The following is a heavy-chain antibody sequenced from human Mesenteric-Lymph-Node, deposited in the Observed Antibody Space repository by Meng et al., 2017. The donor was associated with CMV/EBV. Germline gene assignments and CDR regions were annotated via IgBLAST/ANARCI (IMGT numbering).Heavy chain of an antibody. D-gene: IGHD3-3*01. V-gene: IGHV3-23*01. CDR1: GFTFSNFV. Sequence: GESLKISCVASGFTFSNFVFNWVRQGPGKGLEWVSGISGSGVTTYYADSVKGRFTISRDNSKNTLYLQMNSLRAEDTAVYYCAKDDLDFWSGYYTAHFDYWGQGTMVTVSS. J-gene: IGHJ4*02. CDR3: AKDDLDFWSGYYTAHFDY. CDR2: ISGSGVTT.